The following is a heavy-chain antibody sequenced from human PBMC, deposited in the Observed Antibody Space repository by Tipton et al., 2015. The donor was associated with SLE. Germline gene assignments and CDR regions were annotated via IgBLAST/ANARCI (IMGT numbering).Heavy chain of an antibody. Sequence: TLSLTCTVSGGSISSHYWSWIRQPPGKGLEWIGYIYYSGSTYYNPSLKSRVTISVDTSKNQFSLKLSSVTAADTAVYYCARDIGEYSSSWYGNYYYMDVWGKGTTVTVSS. V-gene: IGHV4-59*11. D-gene: IGHD6-13*01. CDR3: ARDIGEYSSSWYGNYYYMDV. CDR2: IYYSGST. CDR1: GGSISSHY. J-gene: IGHJ6*03.